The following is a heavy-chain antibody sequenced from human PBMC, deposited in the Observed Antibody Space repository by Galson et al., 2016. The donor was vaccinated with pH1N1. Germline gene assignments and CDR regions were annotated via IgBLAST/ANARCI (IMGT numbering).Heavy chain of an antibody. CDR3: ARLDYGDYSGYFEY. J-gene: IGHJ4*02. V-gene: IGHV2-70*01. D-gene: IGHD4-17*01. CDR2: IDWDDDK. CDR1: GFSLSTSGMC. Sequence: PALVKPTQTLTLTCTFSGFSLSTSGMCVSWIRQPPGKALEWLALIDWDDDKYYSTSLKTRLTISKDTSKNQVVLTMTNMDPVDTATYYCARLDYGDYSGYFEYWGQGGLVTVSS.